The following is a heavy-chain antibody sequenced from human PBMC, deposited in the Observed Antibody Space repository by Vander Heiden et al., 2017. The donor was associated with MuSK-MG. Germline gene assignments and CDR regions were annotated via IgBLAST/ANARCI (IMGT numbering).Heavy chain of an antibody. Sequence: QVQLVQSGAEVKKPGASVKVSCKASGYTFTGYYMHWVRQAPGQGLEWMGWINPNSGGTNYAQKFQGRVTMTRDTSISTAYMELSRLRSDDTAVYYCARDGRYYYDSSGYYFNFWGQGTLVTVSS. CDR3: ARDGRYYYDSSGYYFNF. V-gene: IGHV1-2*02. J-gene: IGHJ4*02. CDR1: GYTFTGYY. CDR2: INPNSGGT. D-gene: IGHD3-22*01.